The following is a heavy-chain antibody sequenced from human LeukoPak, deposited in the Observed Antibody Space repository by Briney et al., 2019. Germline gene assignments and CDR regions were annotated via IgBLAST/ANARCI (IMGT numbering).Heavy chain of an antibody. V-gene: IGHV3-23*01. CDR2: INGNGGST. D-gene: IGHD3/OR15-3a*01. J-gene: IGHJ3*02. CDR3: AKGGLVHPLHI. CDR1: GFTFSNYA. Sequence: GGSLRVSCAASGFTFSNYAMSWVRQAPGKGLEWVSGINGNGGSTYNADSVKGRFTISRDNSKNSLYLQMNSLRAEDTAVYYCAKGGLVHPLHIWGQGTMVTVSS.